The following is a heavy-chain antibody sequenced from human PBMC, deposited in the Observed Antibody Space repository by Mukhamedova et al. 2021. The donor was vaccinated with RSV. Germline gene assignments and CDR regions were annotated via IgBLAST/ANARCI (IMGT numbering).Heavy chain of an antibody. D-gene: IGHD7-27*01. CDR3: AQDHWGETPFYFES. J-gene: IGHJ4*02. Sequence: HWVRQAPGKGLEWVAFIRSDGYVNHYADSVKGRFTISRDNSKNILYLQMDSLRGDDTAVYYCAQDHWGETPFYFESWGQGILVTVS. V-gene: IGHV3-30*02. CDR2: IRSDGYVN.